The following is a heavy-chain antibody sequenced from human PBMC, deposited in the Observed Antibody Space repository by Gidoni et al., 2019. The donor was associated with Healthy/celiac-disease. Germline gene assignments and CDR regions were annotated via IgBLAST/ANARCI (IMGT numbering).Heavy chain of an antibody. Sequence: EVQLVASGGGLVQPGRSLRLSCAASGFTFDDYAMHWVRQAPGKGLEWVSGISWNSGSIGYADSVKGRFTISRDNAKNSLYLQMNSLRAEDTALYYCAKDIGATVTYLIDYWGQGTLVTVSS. CDR3: AKDIGATVTYLIDY. CDR1: GFTFDDYA. J-gene: IGHJ4*02. D-gene: IGHD4-17*01. V-gene: IGHV3-9*01. CDR2: ISWNSGSI.